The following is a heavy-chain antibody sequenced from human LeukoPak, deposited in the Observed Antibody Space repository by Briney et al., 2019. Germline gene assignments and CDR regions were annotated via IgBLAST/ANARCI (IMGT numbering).Heavy chain of an antibody. V-gene: IGHV3-43*02. CDR2: ISVEGGST. Sequence: PGGSLRLSCAASGFTFDDYAMHWVRQAPGKGLEWVSLISVEGGSTYYADSVKCRFTISRDNSKNSLYLQMNSLRTEDTALYYCAKDIGPVGALQGFLYYGMYVWGQGTTVTVSS. CDR3: AKDIGPVGALQGFLYYGMYV. D-gene: IGHD1-26*01. CDR1: GFTFDDYA. J-gene: IGHJ6*02.